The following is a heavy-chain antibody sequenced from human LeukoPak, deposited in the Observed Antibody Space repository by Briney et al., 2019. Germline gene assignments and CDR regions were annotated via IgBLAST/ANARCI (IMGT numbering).Heavy chain of an antibody. D-gene: IGHD3-22*01. CDR2: IYYTGST. V-gene: IGHV4-59*01. Sequence: SETLTLTCTVSGGSISSYYWSWIRKPPGKGLEWIGYIYYTGSTSYNPALKSRVTISVDTSKNQFSLKLTSVTAADTAVYYCARTTYYSDSSALDYWGQGTLVTVSS. CDR3: ARTTYYSDSSALDY. J-gene: IGHJ4*02. CDR1: GGSISSYY.